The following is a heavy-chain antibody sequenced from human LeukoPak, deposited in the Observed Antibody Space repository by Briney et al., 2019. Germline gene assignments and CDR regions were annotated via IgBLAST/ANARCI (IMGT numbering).Heavy chain of an antibody. CDR1: GGSFSGYY. Sequence: SETLSLTCAVYGGSFSGYYWSWIRQPPGKGLEWIGEINHSGSTNYNPSLRSRVTISVDTSKNQFSLKLSSVTAADTPVYYCARAPYSSSWYYFDYWGQGTLVTVSS. D-gene: IGHD6-13*01. J-gene: IGHJ4*02. CDR3: ARAPYSSSWYYFDY. V-gene: IGHV4-34*01. CDR2: INHSGST.